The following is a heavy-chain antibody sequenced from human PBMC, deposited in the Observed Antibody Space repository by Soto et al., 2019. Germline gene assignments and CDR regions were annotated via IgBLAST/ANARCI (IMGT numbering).Heavy chain of an antibody. CDR2: IYPGDSDT. V-gene: IGHV5-51*01. CDR1: GSSFADFG. CDR3: AGGGVRGVITRTRDYYGMDV. J-gene: IGHJ6*02. D-gene: IGHD3-10*01. Sequence: GESMKVSRKAAGSSFADFGVGWVSQKTGKGLGWMGIIYPGDSDTRYSPSFQGQVTISADKSISPAYLQWSSLKASDTAMYYCAGGGVRGVITRTRDYYGMDVWGQGTTVTVSS.